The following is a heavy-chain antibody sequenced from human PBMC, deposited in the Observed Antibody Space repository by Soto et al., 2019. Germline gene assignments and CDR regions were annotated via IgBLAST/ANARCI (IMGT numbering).Heavy chain of an antibody. V-gene: IGHV4-39*01. CDR1: GESIGNSSYY. CDR3: ARQRTTVVTQAYFDH. CDR2: IYYSGRT. J-gene: IGHJ4*02. Sequence: SETLSLTCIVSGESIGNSSYYWGWLSQPPGKGLEWIGSIYYSGRTYYNPSFKSRVTISIDTSKNQFSLKLSSVTATDTAVYYCARQRTTVVTQAYFDHWGEGALVT. D-gene: IGHD2-21*02.